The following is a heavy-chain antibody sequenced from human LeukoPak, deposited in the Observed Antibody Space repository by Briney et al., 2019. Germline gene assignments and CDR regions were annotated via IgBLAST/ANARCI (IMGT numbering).Heavy chain of an antibody. CDR1: GFTFSSYA. CDR2: ISDSGGST. CDR3: AKDYSRGYDFWSGYDAFDI. Sequence: GGSLRLSXAASGFTFSSYAMSWVRQAPGKGLEWVSSISDSGGSTYYADSVKGRFTISRDNSKNTLYLQMNSLRAEDTAVYYCAKDYSRGYDFWSGYDAFDIWGQGTMATVSS. V-gene: IGHV3-23*01. D-gene: IGHD3-3*01. J-gene: IGHJ3*02.